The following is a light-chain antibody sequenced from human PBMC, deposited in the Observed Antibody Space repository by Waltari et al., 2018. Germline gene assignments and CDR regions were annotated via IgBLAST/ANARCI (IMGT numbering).Light chain of an antibody. Sequence: QSALTQPASVSGTPGQSITISCTGPNSDVGNYNLVSWYQHHPGEAPKLMICEVIKRPSGVSNRFSGSKSGNTASLTISGLQAEDETDYYCCSYAGSGTYVFGTGTKVTVL. V-gene: IGLV2-23*02. CDR1: NSDVGNYNL. J-gene: IGLJ1*01. CDR3: CSYAGSGTYV. CDR2: EVI.